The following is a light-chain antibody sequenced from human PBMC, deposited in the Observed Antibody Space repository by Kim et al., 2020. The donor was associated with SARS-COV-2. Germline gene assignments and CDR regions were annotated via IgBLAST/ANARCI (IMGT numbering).Light chain of an antibody. CDR2: AAS. J-gene: IGKJ4*01. CDR1: QGISNY. Sequence: ASVGDRVTITCRASQGISNYLAWYQQKPGKVPKLLIYAASTSLSGVPSRFSGSGSVTDFTLTISSLQPEDVATYYCQKYNSAPLTFGGGTKVDIK. CDR3: QKYNSAPLT. V-gene: IGKV1-27*01.